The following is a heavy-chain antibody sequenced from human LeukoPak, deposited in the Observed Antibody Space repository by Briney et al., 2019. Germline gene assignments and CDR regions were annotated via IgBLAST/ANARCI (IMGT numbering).Heavy chain of an antibody. J-gene: IGHJ6*03. D-gene: IGHD1-14*01. CDR3: ARHWVRNLYYYYYMDV. V-gene: IGHV4-39*01. Sequence: SETLSLTCIVSGGSISSNNYYWGWIRQPPGTGLEYIGSIYYTGSTYYNPSLKSRVTISVDTSKDQFSLRLTSVTAADTAVYYCARHWVRNLYYYYYMDVWGKGTTVTVSS. CDR2: IYYTGST. CDR1: GGSISSNNYY.